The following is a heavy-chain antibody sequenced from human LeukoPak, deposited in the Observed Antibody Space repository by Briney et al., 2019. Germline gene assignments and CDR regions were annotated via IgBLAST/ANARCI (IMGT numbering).Heavy chain of an antibody. J-gene: IGHJ4*02. V-gene: IGHV4-59*01. CDR1: GGSISSYY. CDR3: AREDYDSSGYYFDY. CDR2: IYYSGST. Sequence: SETLSLTCTVSGGSISSYYWSWIRQPPGKGLEWIAYIYYSGSTNYNPSLKSRVTISVDTSKNQFSLKLSSVTAADTAVYYCAREDYDSSGYYFDYWGQGTPVTVSS. D-gene: IGHD3-22*01.